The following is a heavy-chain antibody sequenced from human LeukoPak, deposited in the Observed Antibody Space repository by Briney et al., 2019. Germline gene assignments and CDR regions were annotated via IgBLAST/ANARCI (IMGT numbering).Heavy chain of an antibody. CDR2: INPNSGGT. V-gene: IGHV1-2*02. CDR1: GYTFTDYY. J-gene: IGHJ4*02. CDR3: ARGGQPLGNPFDY. Sequence: ASVKVSCKASGYTFTDYYMHWVRQAPGQGLEWMGWINPNSGGTNYAQKFQGRVTMTRDTSISTAYMELSRLRSDDTAVYYCARGGQPLGNPFDYWGQGTPVTVSS. D-gene: IGHD6-13*01.